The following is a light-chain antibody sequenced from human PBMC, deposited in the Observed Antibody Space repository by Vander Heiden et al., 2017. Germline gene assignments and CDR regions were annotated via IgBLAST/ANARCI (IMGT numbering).Light chain of an antibody. CDR1: QDVRTN. J-gene: IGKJ1*01. V-gene: IGKV3-15*01. CDR2: GAS. CDR3: QQYNSWPWT. Sequence: DILMTQSPATLSVSPGERVTLSCGASQDVRTNSAWYQQKPGQPPRVLIFGASTRATGIPARFTGSGSETEFTLTINSLQSEDFAHYFCQQYNSWPWTFGQGTKVQL.